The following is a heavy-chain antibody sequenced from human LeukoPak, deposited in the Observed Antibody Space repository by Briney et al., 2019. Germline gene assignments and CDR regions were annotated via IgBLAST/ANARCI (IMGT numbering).Heavy chain of an antibody. CDR2: IYSGGTT. Sequence: GGSLRLSCAASGFSVSSNFMSWVRQAPGKGLEWVSVIYSGGTTYYADSVKGRFTISRDNSKNTLYLQMDSLRAEDTAVYYCARDGYGNNYMDVWGKGTTVTVSS. CDR3: ARDGYGNNYMDV. V-gene: IGHV3-53*01. J-gene: IGHJ6*03. D-gene: IGHD5-18*01. CDR1: GFSVSSNF.